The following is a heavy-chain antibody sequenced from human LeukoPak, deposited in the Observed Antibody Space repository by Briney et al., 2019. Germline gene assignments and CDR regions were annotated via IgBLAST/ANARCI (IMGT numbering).Heavy chain of an antibody. CDR3: ARDQGGSSYRHAFDL. J-gene: IGHJ3*01. D-gene: IGHD1-26*01. CDR1: GGSFSDYY. Sequence: SETLSLTCAVYGGSFSDYYWSWVRQPPGKGLEWIGYVYYTGSTDYHSSLKSRVTISLDTSNNQFSLKLTSVTAADTAVYYCARDQGGSSYRHAFDLWGQGTMVTVSS. V-gene: IGHV4-59*01. CDR2: VYYTGST.